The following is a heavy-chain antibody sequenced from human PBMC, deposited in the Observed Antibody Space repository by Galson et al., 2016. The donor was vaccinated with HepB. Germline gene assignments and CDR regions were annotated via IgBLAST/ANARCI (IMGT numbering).Heavy chain of an antibody. V-gene: IGHV3-23*01. CDR2: IRPSGGGT. CDR1: GFTFSSYV. J-gene: IGHJ4*02. Sequence: SLRLSCAASGFTFSSYVMSWVRQAPGKGLEWVSAIRPSGGGTFYADSVKGRFTISRDNSKNTLYLQMISLRAEDTAVYYCAIAQGYGTGWYGRNDCWGQGTLVTVSS. D-gene: IGHD6-13*01. CDR3: AIAQGYGTGWYGRNDC.